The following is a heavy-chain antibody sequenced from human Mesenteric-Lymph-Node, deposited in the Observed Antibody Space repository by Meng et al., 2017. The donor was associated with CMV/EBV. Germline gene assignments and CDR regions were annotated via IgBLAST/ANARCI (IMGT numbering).Heavy chain of an antibody. V-gene: IGHV3-23*01. D-gene: IGHD2-2*01. Sequence: GESLKISCAASRFSFNTYAMTWVRQAPGKGLEWVSTISASGGTTYYADSVKGRFTISRDNSKNTLYLQMNSLRAEDTAVYYCARAKDIIVVPAGYGMDVWGQGTTVTVSS. CDR2: ISASGGTT. CDR1: RFSFNTYA. CDR3: ARAKDIIVVPAGYGMDV. J-gene: IGHJ6*02.